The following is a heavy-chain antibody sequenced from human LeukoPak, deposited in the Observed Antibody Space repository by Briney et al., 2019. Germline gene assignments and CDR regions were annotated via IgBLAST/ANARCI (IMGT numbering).Heavy chain of an antibody. CDR1: GGSISTSTYY. J-gene: IGHJ4*02. D-gene: IGHD4-23*01. Sequence: SETLSLTCTVSGGSISTSTYYWGWIRQPPGKGLEWIGSIYYSGSPYYNPSLKSRVTISVDTSNNQFSLKLSSVTAADTAVYYCARDIYGGNSDWGQGTLVTVSS. V-gene: IGHV4-39*07. CDR3: ARDIYGGNSD. CDR2: IYYSGSP.